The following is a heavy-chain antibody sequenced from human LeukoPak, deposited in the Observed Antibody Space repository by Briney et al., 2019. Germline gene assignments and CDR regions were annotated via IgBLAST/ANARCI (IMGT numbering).Heavy chain of an antibody. CDR2: IYYSGST. J-gene: IGHJ4*02. CDR1: GGSFSGYY. V-gene: IGHV4-59*01. D-gene: IGHD3-22*01. CDR3: ARYSYDSSGYYSNIDY. Sequence: SETLSLTCAVYGGSFSGYYWSWIRQPPGKGLEWSGYIYYSGSTNYNPSLKSRVTISVDTSKNQFSLKLSSVTAADTAVYYCARYSYDSSGYYSNIDYWGQGTLVTVSS.